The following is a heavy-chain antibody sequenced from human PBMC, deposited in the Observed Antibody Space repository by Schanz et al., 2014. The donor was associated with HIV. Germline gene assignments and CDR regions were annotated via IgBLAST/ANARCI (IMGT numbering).Heavy chain of an antibody. CDR2: ISGSGIST. D-gene: IGHD3-10*01. Sequence: EVQLLESGGGLVQPGGSLRLSCAASGFTFSSYAMSWVRQAPGKGLEWVSVISGSGISTYYADSVKGRLTISRDNSKNTLYLQMNSLRAEDTAVYYCAKGQRGIVRGDIDYRGQGTLVTVSS. J-gene: IGHJ4*02. CDR3: AKGQRGIVRGDIDY. CDR1: GFTFSSYA. V-gene: IGHV3-23*01.